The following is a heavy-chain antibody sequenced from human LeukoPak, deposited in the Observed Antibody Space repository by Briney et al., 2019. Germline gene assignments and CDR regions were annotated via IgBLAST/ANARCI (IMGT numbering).Heavy chain of an antibody. J-gene: IGHJ4*02. CDR1: GFTFSTYW. CDR3: ARGTKEGTSDY. CDR2: INLDGSTK. Sequence: GGSLRLSCAASGFTFSTYWMSWVRQAPAKGLEWVANINLDGSTKNYVGSVKGRFTISRDNAKSSLDLQMNNLRAEDTAVYYCARGTKEGTSDYWGQGTLVTVSS. V-gene: IGHV3-7*01. D-gene: IGHD3-10*01.